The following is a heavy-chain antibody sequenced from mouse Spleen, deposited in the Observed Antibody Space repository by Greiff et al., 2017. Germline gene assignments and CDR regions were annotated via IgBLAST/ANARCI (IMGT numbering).Heavy chain of an antibody. CDR1: GYTFTSYV. CDR3: ARSRQLGLAAWFAY. CDR2: INPYNDGT. J-gene: IGHJ3*01. Sequence: VQLQQSGPELVKPGASVKMSCKASGYTFTSYVMHWVKQKPGQGLEWIGYINPYNDGTKYNEKFKGKATLTSDKSSSTAYMELSSLTSEDSAVYYCARSRQLGLAAWFAYWGQGTLVTVSA. V-gene: IGHV1-14*01. D-gene: IGHD3-2*01.